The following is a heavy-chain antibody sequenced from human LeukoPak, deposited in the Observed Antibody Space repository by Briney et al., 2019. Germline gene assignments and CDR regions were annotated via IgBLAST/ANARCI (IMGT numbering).Heavy chain of an antibody. J-gene: IGHJ4*02. CDR2: ISYDGSNK. V-gene: IGHV3-30*04. Sequence: GGSLRLSCAASGFTFSSYAMHWVRQAPGKGLEWVAVISYDGSNKYYADSVKGRFTISRDNSKNTLYLQMNSLRAEDTAVYYCAKDWDSSSWSDYWGQGTLVTVSS. CDR3: AKDWDSSSWSDY. CDR1: GFTFSSYA. D-gene: IGHD6-13*01.